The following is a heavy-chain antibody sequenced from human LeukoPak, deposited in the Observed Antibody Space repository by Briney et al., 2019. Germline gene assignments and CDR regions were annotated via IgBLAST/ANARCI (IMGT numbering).Heavy chain of an antibody. CDR2: IYYSGST. CDR3: AGQGVRGVIHFDY. D-gene: IGHD3-10*01. J-gene: IGHJ4*02. V-gene: IGHV4-39*01. Sequence: SETLSLTCTVSGGSISSSSYYWGWIRQPPGKGLEWIGSIYYSGSTYYNPSLKSRVTISVDTSKNQFSLKLSSVTAADTAVYYCAGQGVRGVIHFDYWGQGTLVTVSS. CDR1: GGSISSSSYY.